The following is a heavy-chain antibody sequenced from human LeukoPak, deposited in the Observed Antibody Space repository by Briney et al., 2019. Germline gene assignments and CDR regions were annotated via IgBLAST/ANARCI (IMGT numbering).Heavy chain of an antibody. D-gene: IGHD2-15*01. CDR3: ANLGRGLLGYCSGGSCYGVFDY. CDR2: ISGSGGST. CDR1: GFTFSSYG. V-gene: IGHV3-23*01. Sequence: GGSLRLSCAASGFTFSSYGMSWVRQAPGKGLEWVSAISGSGGSTYYADSVRGRFTISRDNSKNTLYLQMNSLRAEDTAVYYCANLGRGLLGYCSGGSCYGVFDYWGQGTLVTVSS. J-gene: IGHJ4*02.